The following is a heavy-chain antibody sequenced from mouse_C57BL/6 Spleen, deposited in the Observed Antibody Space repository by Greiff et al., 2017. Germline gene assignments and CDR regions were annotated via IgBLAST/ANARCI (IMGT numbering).Heavy chain of an antibody. D-gene: IGHD2-2*01. Sequence: QVQLPQPGAELVKPGASVKMSCKASGYTFTSYWITWVKQRPGQGLAWIGDLYPGSGSTNYNEQFKSKATLTVDTSSSPAYMQLSSLTSEDSAVYYCARGGVYYGYDGFDYGGQGTTRTVSS. J-gene: IGHJ2*01. V-gene: IGHV1-55*01. CDR3: ARGGVYYGYDGFDY. CDR1: GYTFTSYW. CDR2: LYPGSGST.